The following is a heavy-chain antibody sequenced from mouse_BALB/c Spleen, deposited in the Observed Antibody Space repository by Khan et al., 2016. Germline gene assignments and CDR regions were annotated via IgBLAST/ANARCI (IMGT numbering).Heavy chain of an antibody. D-gene: IGHD2-3*01. CDR3: ARYFCDGFYVAWFAY. CDR2: ISSGGSYT. J-gene: IGHJ3*01. V-gene: IGHV5-6*01. CDR1: GFTFSSYG. Sequence: EVELVESGGDLVKPGGSLKLSCAASGFTFSSYGMSWVRQTPDKRLEWVATISSGGSYTYYPDSVKGRLTISRDNAKNTLYLQMNSLKSEDTAMDYCARYFCDGFYVAWFAYWGQGTLVAVS.